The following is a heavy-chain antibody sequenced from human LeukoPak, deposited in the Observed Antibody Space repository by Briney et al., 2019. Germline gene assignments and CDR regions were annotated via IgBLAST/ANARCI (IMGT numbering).Heavy chain of an antibody. J-gene: IGHJ3*02. CDR2: IHASGTT. Sequence: SETLSLTCTVARGSLRGNYYWKWIRHPAEERRGWRGIIHASGTTDYHPPLQRRVTISVDPSKTQFSLKLTAVTAADTAMYYCARIWFGDLPDTFDIWGQGTMVTVSS. V-gene: IGHV4-4*07. CDR1: RGSLRGNYY. CDR3: ARIWFGDLPDTFDI. D-gene: IGHD3-10*01.